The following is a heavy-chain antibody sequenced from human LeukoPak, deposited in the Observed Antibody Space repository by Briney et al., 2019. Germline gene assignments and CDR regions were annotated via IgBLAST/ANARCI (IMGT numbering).Heavy chain of an antibody. CDR1: GYSFTSYW. CDR2: IYPGDSDT. V-gene: IGHV5-51*01. CDR3: ARHHYYGSGAHPYYGMDV. Sequence: GESLKISCKGSGYSFTSYWIGWVRQMPGKGLEWMGIIYPGDSDTRYSPSFQGQVTISADKSISTAYLQWRSLKASDTAMYYCARHHYYGSGAHPYYGMDVWGQGTTVAVSS. J-gene: IGHJ6*02. D-gene: IGHD3-10*01.